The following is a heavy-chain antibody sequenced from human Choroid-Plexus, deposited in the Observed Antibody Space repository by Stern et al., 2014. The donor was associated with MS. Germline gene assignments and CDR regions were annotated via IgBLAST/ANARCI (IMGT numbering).Heavy chain of an antibody. V-gene: IGHV3-30*18. Sequence: VQLVESGGGVVQPGRPLRLSCVASGFTFGSCAMPWVRHAPGKGLEGVAGVSYDGSNKYYADSVKGRFTISRDNSQNTLYMQMSSLRPEDTAVYYCAKDRQYLTYFFDHWGQGSLVTVSS. J-gene: IGHJ5*02. CDR2: VSYDGSNK. CDR1: GFTFGSCA. CDR3: AKDRQYLTYFFDH. D-gene: IGHD2/OR15-2a*01.